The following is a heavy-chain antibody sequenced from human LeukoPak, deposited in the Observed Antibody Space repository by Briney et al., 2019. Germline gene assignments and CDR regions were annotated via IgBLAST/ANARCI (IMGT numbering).Heavy chain of an antibody. Sequence: PSETLSLTCTVSGGSIRSSYYYWGWIRQPPGKGLEWIVSIYDSGSTYYNPSLKSRVTISVDTSKNQFSLKLNSVTAADTAVYYCARVGYCSSTSCYGPRGLFDYWGQGTLVTVSS. V-gene: IGHV4-39*01. CDR3: ARVGYCSSTSCYGPRGLFDY. J-gene: IGHJ4*02. D-gene: IGHD2-2*01. CDR2: IYDSGST. CDR1: GGSIRSSYYY.